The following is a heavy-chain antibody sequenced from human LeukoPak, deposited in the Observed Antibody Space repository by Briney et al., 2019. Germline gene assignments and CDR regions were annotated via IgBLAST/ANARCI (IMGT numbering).Heavy chain of an antibody. V-gene: IGHV3-30-3*01. CDR2: ISYDGSNK. CDR3: ARRGSTDY. J-gene: IGHJ4*02. D-gene: IGHD2/OR15-2a*01. CDR1: GFTFSSYA. Sequence: GSLRLSCAASGFTFSSYAMHWVRQAPGKGLEWVAVISYDGSNKYYADSVKGRFTISRDNAKNSLDLQMNSLRAEDTAVYYCARRGSTDYWGQGTLVTVSS.